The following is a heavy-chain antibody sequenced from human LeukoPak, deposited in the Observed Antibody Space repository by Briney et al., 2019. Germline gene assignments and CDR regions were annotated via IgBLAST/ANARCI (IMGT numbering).Heavy chain of an antibody. Sequence: PGRSLRLSCAASGFTFSSYGMHWVRQAPGKGLEWVAVIWYDGSNKYYAGSVKGRFTISRDNSKNTLYLQMNSLRAEDTAVYYCARGQGPFPPYDYWGQGTLVTVSS. CDR1: GFTFSSYG. D-gene: IGHD2/OR15-2a*01. CDR2: IWYDGSNK. J-gene: IGHJ4*02. V-gene: IGHV3-33*01. CDR3: ARGQGPFPPYDY.